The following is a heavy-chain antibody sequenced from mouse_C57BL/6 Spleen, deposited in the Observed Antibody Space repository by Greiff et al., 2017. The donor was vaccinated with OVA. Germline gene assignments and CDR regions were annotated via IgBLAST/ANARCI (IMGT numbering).Heavy chain of an antibody. J-gene: IGHJ3*01. V-gene: IGHV3-6*01. CDR2: ISYDGSN. D-gene: IGHD1-1*01. CDR3: ARDYYGSSPFAY. CDR1: GYSITSGYY. Sequence: EVKVEESGPGLVKPSQSLSLTCSVTGYSITSGYYWNWIRQFPGNKLEWMGYISYDGSNNYNPSLKNRISLTRDTSKNQFFLKLNSVTTEDTATYYCARDYYGSSPFAYWGQGTLVTVSA.